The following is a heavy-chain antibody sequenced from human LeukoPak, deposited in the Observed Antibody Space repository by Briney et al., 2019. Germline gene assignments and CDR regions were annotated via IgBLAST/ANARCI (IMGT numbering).Heavy chain of an antibody. J-gene: IGHJ6*02. D-gene: IGHD1-26*01. Sequence: GGSLRLSCAASGFTFDDYAMHWVRQAPGKGLEWLSLISGDGGSTYYADSVKGRFTISRDNSKNSLYLQMNSLRTQDTALYYCAKGVGDTYYYGMDVWGQGTTVTVSS. V-gene: IGHV3-43*02. CDR1: GFTFDDYA. CDR2: ISGDGGST. CDR3: AKGVGDTYYYGMDV.